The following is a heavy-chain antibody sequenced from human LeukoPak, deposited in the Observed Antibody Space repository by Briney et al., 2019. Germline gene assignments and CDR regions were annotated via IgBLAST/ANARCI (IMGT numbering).Heavy chain of an antibody. V-gene: IGHV1-69*13. J-gene: IGHJ4*02. D-gene: IGHD1-26*01. CDR2: IIPIFGTA. CDR3: ARVSYYGSGEFDY. CDR1: GGTFSSYA. Sequence: SVKVSCKASGGTFSSYAISWVRQAPGQGLEWMGGIIPIFGTANYAQKFQGRVTITADESTSTAYMELSRLRSDDTAVYYCARVSYYGSGEFDYWGQGTLVTVSS.